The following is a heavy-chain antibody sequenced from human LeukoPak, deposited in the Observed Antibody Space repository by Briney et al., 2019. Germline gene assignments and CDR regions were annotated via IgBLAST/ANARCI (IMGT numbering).Heavy chain of an antibody. CDR1: GFNVNNAW. D-gene: IGHD2-15*01. J-gene: IGHJ4*02. V-gene: IGHV3-15*07. Sequence: GGSLRLSCAASGFNVNNAWMSWVRQAPGKGLEWVGRIRSKIDGGATDYAAPVKGRFTISRDDSKNTLYLQMNSLKTEDTAVYYCTTARRVRYCSGGSCYRTAIDYWGQGTLVTVSS. CDR3: TTARRVRYCSGGSCYRTAIDY. CDR2: IRSKIDGGAT.